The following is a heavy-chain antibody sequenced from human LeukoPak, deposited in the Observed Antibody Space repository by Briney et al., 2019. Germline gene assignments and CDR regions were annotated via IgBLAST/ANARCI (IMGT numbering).Heavy chain of an antibody. D-gene: IGHD6-13*01. CDR2: ISYDGSNK. V-gene: IGHV3-30*18. CDR1: GFTFRNYV. CDR3: AKAEGIAAAGTIDY. J-gene: IGHJ4*02. Sequence: GGSLGLSCAASGFTFRNYVIHWVRQAPGKGLEWVAVISYDGSNKYYADSVKGRFTISRDNSKNTLYLQMNSLRAEDTAVYYCAKAEGIAAAGTIDYWGQGTLVTVSS.